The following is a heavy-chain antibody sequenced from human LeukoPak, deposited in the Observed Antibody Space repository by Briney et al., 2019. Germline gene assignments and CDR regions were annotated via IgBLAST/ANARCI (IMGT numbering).Heavy chain of an antibody. J-gene: IGHJ4*02. Sequence: GSLRLSCAASGFTFSSYAMSWVRQAPGKGLEWVSAISGSGGSTYYADSVKGRFTISRDNSKNTLYPQMNSLRAEDTAVYYCAKVKGPTGPLWFGELKVPVGYFDYWGQGTLVTVSS. CDR1: GFTFSSYA. CDR3: AKVKGPTGPLWFGELKVPVGYFDY. D-gene: IGHD3-10*01. V-gene: IGHV3-23*01. CDR2: ISGSGGST.